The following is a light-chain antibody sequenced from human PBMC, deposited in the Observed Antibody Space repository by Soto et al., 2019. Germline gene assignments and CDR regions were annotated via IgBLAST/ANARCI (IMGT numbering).Light chain of an antibody. V-gene: IGLV1-40*01. Sequence: QLVLTQPPSVSGAPGQRVTISCTGTRSDIGAGYSVHWYKQIPGTAPQLLIFGDTIRASGVPDRISGSKSGSSASLAIAGLQPEDEGDYYCQSYDSRLSESVLFGGGTKLTVL. CDR2: GDT. J-gene: IGLJ2*01. CDR3: QSYDSRLSESVL. CDR1: RSDIGAGYS.